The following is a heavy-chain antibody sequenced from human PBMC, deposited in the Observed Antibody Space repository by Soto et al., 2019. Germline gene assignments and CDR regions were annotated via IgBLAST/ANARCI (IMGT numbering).Heavy chain of an antibody. D-gene: IGHD2-21*02. CDR1: GFNFSNHW. CDR3: ARESGDWPLNWFDP. CDR2: ITSDGKSK. J-gene: IGHJ5*02. Sequence: GGSLRLSCAASGFNFSNHWMHWVRQRPAEGLVWVSRITSDGKSKAYVESVKGRFAISRDNAKNTLYLQMNGLTAEDTAVYYCARESGDWPLNWFDPWGQGTLVTVSS. V-gene: IGHV3-74*01.